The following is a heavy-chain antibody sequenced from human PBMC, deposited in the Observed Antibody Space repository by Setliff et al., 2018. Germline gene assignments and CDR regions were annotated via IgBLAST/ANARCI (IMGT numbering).Heavy chain of an antibody. V-gene: IGHV1-2*02. Sequence: GASVKVSCKASGYPLTAYYIHWVRQAPGQGLEWMGWISPNSGVTNYAQKFQGRVTMTADTSTKTVYMELRSLTSDDTAVYYCTRSRAPSVVLAADFDFWGQGTPVTVSS. CDR3: TRSRAPSVVLAADFDF. J-gene: IGHJ4*02. D-gene: IGHD2-21*01. CDR2: ISPNSGVT. CDR1: GYPLTAYY.